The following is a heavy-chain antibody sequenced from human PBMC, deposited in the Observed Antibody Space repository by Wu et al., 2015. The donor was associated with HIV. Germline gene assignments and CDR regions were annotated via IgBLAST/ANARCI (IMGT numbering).Heavy chain of an antibody. J-gene: IGHJ4*02. CDR2: INPSGGST. V-gene: IGHV1-46*01. CDR3: ARDFGYTSGCVY. CDR1: GYTFTSYY. Sequence: QVQLVQSGAEVKKPGASVKVSCKASGYTFTSYYMHWVRQAPGQGLEWMGIINPSGGSTSYTQKFKGRVTMTRDTSTATVYMDLSSLKSEDTAVYYCARDFGYTSGCVYWGQGTQVTVSS. D-gene: IGHD6-19*01.